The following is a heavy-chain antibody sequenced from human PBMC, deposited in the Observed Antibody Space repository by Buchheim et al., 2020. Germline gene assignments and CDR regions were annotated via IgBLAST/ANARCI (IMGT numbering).Heavy chain of an antibody. J-gene: IGHJ6*02. D-gene: IGHD4-17*01. CDR1: GGSMSGYY. CDR3: ARLISKVGDYYYYAMDV. V-gene: IGHV4-59*01. CDR2: IYYSGGT. Sequence: QVQLQESGPGLVKPSETLSLTCTVSGGSMSGYYWSWIRQPPGKGLEWIGYIYYSGGTRYNPSLKSRVTMSVDTSKNQFSLQLSSVTAADTALYYCARLISKVGDYYYYAMDVWGQGPT.